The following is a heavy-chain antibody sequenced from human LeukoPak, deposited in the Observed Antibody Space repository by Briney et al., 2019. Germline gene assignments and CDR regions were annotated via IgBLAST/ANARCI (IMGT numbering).Heavy chain of an antibody. CDR2: INQDGSEK. Sequence: GGSLRLSCAASGFTFSNYWMTWVRQAPGKGLEWVANINQDGSEKYYGDSAKGRFTISRDNAKNSLHLQMDSLRAEDTAVYFCVRDGFGSGSHDYWGQGTLVTVSS. J-gene: IGHJ4*02. D-gene: IGHD3-10*01. CDR1: GFTFSNYW. CDR3: VRDGFGSGSHDY. V-gene: IGHV3-7*04.